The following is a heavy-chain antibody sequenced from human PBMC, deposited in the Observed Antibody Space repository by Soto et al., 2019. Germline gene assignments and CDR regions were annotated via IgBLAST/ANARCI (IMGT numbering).Heavy chain of an antibody. V-gene: IGHV1-46*01. Sequence: ASVKVSCKASGYTFTSYYMHWVRQAPGQGLEWMGIINPSGGSTSYAQKLQGRVTMTTDTSTSTAYMELRSLRSDDTAVYYCAREGYCISTSCPYYYYYYGMDVWGQGTTVTVSS. CDR1: GYTFTSYY. J-gene: IGHJ6*02. CDR3: AREGYCISTSCPYYYYYYGMDV. CDR2: INPSGGST. D-gene: IGHD2-2*01.